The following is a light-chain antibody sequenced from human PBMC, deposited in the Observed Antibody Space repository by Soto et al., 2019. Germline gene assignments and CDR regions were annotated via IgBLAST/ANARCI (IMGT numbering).Light chain of an antibody. CDR1: SSDIGSYNL. J-gene: IGLJ2*01. Sequence: QSALTQPASVSGSPGQSITISCTGTSSDIGSYNLVSWYQQHPGKAPKLIISQGSKRPSGVPNRFSGSKSGSTASLTISGLQADDEADYYCCAYAGGSTYVLFGGGTKLTV. CDR2: QGS. CDR3: CAYAGGSTYVL. V-gene: IGLV2-23*01.